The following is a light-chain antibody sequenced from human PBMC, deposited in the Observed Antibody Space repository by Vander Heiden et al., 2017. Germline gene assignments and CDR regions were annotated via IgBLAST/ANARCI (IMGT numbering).Light chain of an antibody. CDR2: DAS. V-gene: IGKV3-20*01. CDR1: QSVSSTY. Sequence: EIVLTQSPPTLSLSPGERATLSCRASQSVSSTYLGWYQQEPGQAPRLLIYDASSRATGIPDRFSGSGSGTDFTLTISRLEPEDFAMYYCQQYGASPFTFGGGTKVEI. CDR3: QQYGASPFT. J-gene: IGKJ4*01.